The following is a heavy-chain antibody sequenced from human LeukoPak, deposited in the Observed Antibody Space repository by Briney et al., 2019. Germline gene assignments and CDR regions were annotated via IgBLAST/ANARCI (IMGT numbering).Heavy chain of an antibody. Sequence: SSVKVSCKASGGTFSSYAISWVRQAPGQGLEWMGRIIPILGIANYAQKFQGRVTITADKSTSTAYMELSSLRSEDTAVYYCARGLNWTFQLGSGGMDVWGQGTTVTVSS. CDR1: GGTFSSYA. J-gene: IGHJ6*02. CDR2: IIPILGIA. CDR3: ARGLNWTFQLGSGGMDV. V-gene: IGHV1-69*04. D-gene: IGHD1-1*01.